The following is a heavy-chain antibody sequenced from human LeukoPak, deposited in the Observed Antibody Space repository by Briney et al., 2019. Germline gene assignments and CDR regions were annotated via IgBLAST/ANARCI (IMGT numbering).Heavy chain of an antibody. J-gene: IGHJ4*02. CDR3: VRSAAGTADFDY. D-gene: IGHD1-1*01. CDR1: GGSINNDNYY. Sequence: SETLSLTCSVSGGSINNDNYYWSWIRQPAGRGLEWIGRVSTSGNTNYNPSLKSRLTISIDTSKNQFSLELNSVTAADTALYYCVRSAAGTADFDYWGQGTLVTVSS. CDR2: VSTSGNT. V-gene: IGHV4-61*02.